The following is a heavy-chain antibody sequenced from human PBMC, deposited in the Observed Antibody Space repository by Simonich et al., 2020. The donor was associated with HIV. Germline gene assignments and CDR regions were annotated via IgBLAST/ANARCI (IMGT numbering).Heavy chain of an antibody. V-gene: IGHV4-34*01. CDR1: GGSFSGYY. Sequence: QVQLQQWGAGLLKPSETLSLTCAVYGGSFSGYYWSWIRQPPGKGLEGIGGINHSGGTNYNPSLKSRVTISVDTSKNQFSLKLSSVTAADTAVYYCAGSVADIVAAGFGFWGQGTLVTVSS. J-gene: IGHJ4*02. D-gene: IGHD5-12*01. CDR2: INHSGGT. CDR3: AGSVADIVAAGFGF.